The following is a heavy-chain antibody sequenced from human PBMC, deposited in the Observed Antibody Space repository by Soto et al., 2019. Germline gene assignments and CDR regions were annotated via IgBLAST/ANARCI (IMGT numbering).Heavy chain of an antibody. V-gene: IGHV6-1*01. D-gene: IGHD5-12*01. Sequence: QVQLQQSGPGLVRPSQSLSLTSVISGDSVSSNSAAWNWIRQSPSRGLEWLRRTYYRSRWYNDYAVSVRSRITVNADTSKNQFSLHPNSVTPEDTAVYYCAGSSSLQWYYMDVWDKGTTVTVSS. J-gene: IGHJ6*03. CDR3: AGSSSLQWYYMDV. CDR2: TYYRSRWYN. CDR1: GDSVSSNSAA.